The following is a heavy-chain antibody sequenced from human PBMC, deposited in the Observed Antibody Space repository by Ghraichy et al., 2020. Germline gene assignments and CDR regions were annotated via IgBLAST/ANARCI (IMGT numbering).Heavy chain of an antibody. CDR2: ISSNGGST. Sequence: GESLNISCAASGFTFSNYAMHWVRQAPGKGLEYVSAISSNGGSTYYANSVKGRFTISRDNSKNTLYLQMGSLRAEDMAVYYWARDFWSGYSPFWGQGTTVTVSS. CDR3: ARDFWSGYSPF. D-gene: IGHD3-3*01. J-gene: IGHJ6*02. V-gene: IGHV3-64*01. CDR1: GFTFSNYA.